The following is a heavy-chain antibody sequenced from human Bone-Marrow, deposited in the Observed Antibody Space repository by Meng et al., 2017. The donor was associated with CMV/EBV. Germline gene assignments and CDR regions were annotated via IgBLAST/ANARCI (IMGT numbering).Heavy chain of an antibody. D-gene: IGHD4-11*01. CDR2: IYSGGST. V-gene: IGHV3-53*01. CDR1: GFTVSSNY. CDR3: ARDDYSNYPIDS. Sequence: GESLKISCAASGFTVSSNYMSWVRQAPGKGLEWVSVIYSGGSTYYADSVKGRFTISRDNSKNTLYLQMNSLRAEDTAVYYCARDDYSNYPIDSWGQGTLVTVSS. J-gene: IGHJ4*02.